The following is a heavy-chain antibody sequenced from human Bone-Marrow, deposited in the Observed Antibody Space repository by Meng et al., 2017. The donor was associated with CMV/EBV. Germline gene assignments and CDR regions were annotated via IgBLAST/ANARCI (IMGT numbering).Heavy chain of an antibody. D-gene: IGHD2-15*01. CDR3: ARHQGSPHFDY. J-gene: IGHJ4*02. CDR2: IRYDGSNK. V-gene: IGHV3-30*02. Sequence: GESLKISCAASGFTFSDYYMSWVRQAPGKGLEWVAFIRYDGSNKYYADSVKGRFTISRDNSKNTLYLQMNSLRAEDTAVYYCARHQGSPHFDYWGQGTLVTVSS. CDR1: GFTFSDYY.